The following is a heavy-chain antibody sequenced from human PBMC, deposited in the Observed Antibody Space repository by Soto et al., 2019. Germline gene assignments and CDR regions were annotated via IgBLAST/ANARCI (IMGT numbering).Heavy chain of an antibody. CDR2: INSDGSST. Sequence: GGSLRLSCAASGFTFSSYWMHWVRQAPGKGLVWVSRINSDGSSTSYADSVKGRFTISRDNAKNTLYLQMNSLRAEDTAVYYCARGVRGYCTNGVCYAFDIWGQGTMVTVS. J-gene: IGHJ3*02. CDR3: ARGVRGYCTNGVCYAFDI. CDR1: GFTFSSYW. V-gene: IGHV3-74*01. D-gene: IGHD2-8*01.